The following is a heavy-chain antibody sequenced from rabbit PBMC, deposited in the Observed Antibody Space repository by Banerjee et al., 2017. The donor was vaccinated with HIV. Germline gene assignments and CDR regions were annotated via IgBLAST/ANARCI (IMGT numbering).Heavy chain of an antibody. CDR1: GFSFSSSYY. CDR3: ARRSASYGDADL. J-gene: IGHJ4*01. D-gene: IGHD6-1*01. CDR2: IDAGSSGNI. Sequence: QSLEESGGDLVKPGASLTLTCTASGFSFSSSYYMCWVRQAPGKGLEWIACIDAGSSGNIYSASWAKGRFTISRTSSTTVTLQMTSLTAADTATYFCARRSASYGDADLWGQGTLVTVS. V-gene: IGHV1S40*01.